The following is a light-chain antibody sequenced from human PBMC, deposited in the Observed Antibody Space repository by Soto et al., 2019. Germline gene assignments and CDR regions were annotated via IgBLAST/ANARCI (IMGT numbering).Light chain of an antibody. CDR2: DAS. V-gene: IGKV3-11*01. CDR1: ESINTY. J-gene: IGKJ4*01. CDR3: QHRYDWPLT. Sequence: EIVLTQSPATLSLSPGERVTLSCRASESINTYLAWYQQKPGQAPRLLIYDASNRATGIPARFSGSGSGTDFTLTIRSLEPEDFAVYYCQHRYDWPLTFGGGTKLEIK.